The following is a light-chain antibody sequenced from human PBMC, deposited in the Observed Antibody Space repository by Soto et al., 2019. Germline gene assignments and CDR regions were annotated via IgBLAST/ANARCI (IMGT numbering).Light chain of an antibody. CDR1: QSVSSN. CDR3: QHYNNLWA. J-gene: IGKJ1*01. V-gene: IGKV3-15*01. CDR2: GAS. Sequence: EIVMTHSPATLSVSPGERATLSCRASQSVSSNLAWYQQKPGQVPRLLIYGASTRATGIPARFSGSGSGTEFTLTISSLQSEDFAVYYCQHYNNLWAFGQGTRVEI.